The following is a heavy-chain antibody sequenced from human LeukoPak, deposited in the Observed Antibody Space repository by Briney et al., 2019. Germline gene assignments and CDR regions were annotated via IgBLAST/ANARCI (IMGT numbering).Heavy chain of an antibody. D-gene: IGHD2-15*01. CDR1: GYTFTSYG. CDR2: ISAYNGNT. V-gene: IGHV1-18*01. J-gene: IGHJ4*02. Sequence: ASVKVSCKASGYTFTSYGISWVRQAPGQGLEWMGWISAYNGNTNYAQKLQGRVTMTTDTSTSTAYMELMSLRSDDTAVYYCARFGVVVVAAQFYDYWGQGTLVTVSS. CDR3: ARFGVVVVAAQFYDY.